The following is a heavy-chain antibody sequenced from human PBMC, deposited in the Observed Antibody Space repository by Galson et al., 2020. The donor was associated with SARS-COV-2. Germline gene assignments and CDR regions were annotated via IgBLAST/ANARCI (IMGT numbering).Heavy chain of an antibody. CDR3: ARARSGSYLGAFDI. CDR2: ISYDGSNK. CDR1: GFTFSSYA. D-gene: IGHD1-26*01. V-gene: IGHV3-30-3*01. J-gene: IGHJ3*02. Sequence: TGGSLRLSCAASGFTFSSYAMHWVRQAPGKGLEWVAVISYDGSNKYYADSVKGRFTISRDNSKNTLYLQMNSLRAADTAVYYCARARSGSYLGAFDIWGQGTMVTVSS.